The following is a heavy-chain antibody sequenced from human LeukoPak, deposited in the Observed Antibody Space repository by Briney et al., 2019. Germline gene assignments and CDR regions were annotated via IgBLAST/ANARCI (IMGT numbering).Heavy chain of an antibody. CDR1: GGSISSSSYY. CDR2: IYYSGST. Sequence: SETLSLTCTVSGGSISSSSYYWGWIRQPPGKGLEWIGSIYYSGSTYYNPSLKSRVTISVDTSKNQFSLKLNSATAADTAVYYCARHSGDYNWFDRWGQGTLVAVSS. J-gene: IGHJ5*02. D-gene: IGHD1-26*01. V-gene: IGHV4-39*01. CDR3: ARHSGDYNWFDR.